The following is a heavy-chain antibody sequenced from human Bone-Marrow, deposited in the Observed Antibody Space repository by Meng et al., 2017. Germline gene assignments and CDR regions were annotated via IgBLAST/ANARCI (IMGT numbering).Heavy chain of an antibody. V-gene: IGHV6-1*01. D-gene: IGHD6-19*01. Sequence: QLGPGPGEPSQTLFLPGPIAREQVSGSRAGWHWIRPSPSRGLEWLGRIYDRSNWYSDYAVSVKGRVTINPDTSKTQFSMQLNSVTPEETDVYYCAGGGLVIGGRPWFDHWGQGTLVTVSS. J-gene: IGHJ5*02. CDR3: AGGGLVIGGRPWFDH. CDR2: IYDRSNWYS. CDR1: REQVSGSRAG.